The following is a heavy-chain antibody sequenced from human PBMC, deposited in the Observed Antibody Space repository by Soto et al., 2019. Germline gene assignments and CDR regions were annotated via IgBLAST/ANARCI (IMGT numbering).Heavy chain of an antibody. CDR2: IWYDGSNE. V-gene: IGHV3-33*01. CDR1: GFTFSSYG. J-gene: IGHJ6*02. D-gene: IGHD2-21*02. Sequence: QVQLVESGGGVVQPGRSLRLSCAASGFTFSSYGMHWVRQAPGKGLEWVAVIWYDGSNEYYADSVKGRFTISRDNSKNTLYLQMNSLRAEDTAVYYCARGGTGCGGDCSDVWGQGTTVTVSS. CDR3: ARGGTGCGGDCSDV.